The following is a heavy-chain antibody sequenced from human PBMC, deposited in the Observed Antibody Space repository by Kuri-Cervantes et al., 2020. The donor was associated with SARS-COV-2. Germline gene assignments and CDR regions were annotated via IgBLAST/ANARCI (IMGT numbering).Heavy chain of an antibody. J-gene: IGHJ3*02. CDR3: ARRDIVVVPAANDAFDI. CDR2: INAGNGNT. CDR1: GYTSTSYA. V-gene: IGHV1-3*01. Sequence: ASVKVSCKASGYTSTSYAMHWVRQAPGQGLEWMGWINAGNGNTKYSQKFQGRVTITRDTSASTAYMELSSLRSEDTAVYYCARRDIVVVPAANDAFDIWGQGTMVTVSS. D-gene: IGHD2-2*01.